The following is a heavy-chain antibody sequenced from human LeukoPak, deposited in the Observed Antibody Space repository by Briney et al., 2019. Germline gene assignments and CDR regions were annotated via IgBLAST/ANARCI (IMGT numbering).Heavy chain of an antibody. CDR1: GYTFTGYY. D-gene: IGHD3-22*01. Sequence: ASVKVSCKASGYTFTGYYMHWVRQAPGQGLEWMGWINPNSGGTNYAQKFQGRVTMTRDTSISTAYMELSRLRSDDTAVYYCARVWSNYYGSSGYHGHNWFDPWGQGTLVTVSS. J-gene: IGHJ5*02. CDR2: INPNSGGT. V-gene: IGHV1-2*02. CDR3: ARVWSNYYGSSGYHGHNWFDP.